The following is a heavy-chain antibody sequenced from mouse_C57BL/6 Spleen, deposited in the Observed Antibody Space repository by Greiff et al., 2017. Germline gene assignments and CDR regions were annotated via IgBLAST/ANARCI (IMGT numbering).Heavy chain of an antibody. CDR1: GYTFTSYW. CDR2: IYPGSGST. Sequence: VQLQQPGAELVKPGASVKMSCKASGYTFTSYWITWVKQRPGQGLEWIGDIYPGSGSTNSNEQFKSTATLTVDTSSSTAYMQRSSLTCEDSAVYYCAREVGYFDVGGTGTTVTVSS. J-gene: IGHJ1*03. D-gene: IGHD1-3*01. V-gene: IGHV1-55*01. CDR3: AREVGYFDV.